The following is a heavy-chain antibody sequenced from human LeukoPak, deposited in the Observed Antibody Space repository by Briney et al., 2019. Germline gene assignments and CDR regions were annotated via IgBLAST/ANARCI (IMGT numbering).Heavy chain of an antibody. D-gene: IGHD5-18*01. Sequence: SETLSLTCTVSGDSIGSYYWSWIRQPPGKGLEWIGYIYYTGSTNHNPSLTSRVTISLDTSKNQLSLKLNSVTAADTAVYYCARHGAYSNAWDFFDYWGQGTLVTVS. CDR2: IYYTGST. CDR1: GDSIGSYY. CDR3: ARHGAYSNAWDFFDY. V-gene: IGHV4-59*08. J-gene: IGHJ4*02.